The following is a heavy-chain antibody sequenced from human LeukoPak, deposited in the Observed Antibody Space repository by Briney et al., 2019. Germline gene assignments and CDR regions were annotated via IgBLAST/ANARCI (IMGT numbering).Heavy chain of an antibody. Sequence: GGSLRLSCAASGFSFSSYRMNWVRQAPGKGLEWVSAISGSGGSAYYADSVKGRFTISRDNSKNTLYLQMNSLRAEDTAVYYCAKRSRSSWPFDYWGQGTLVTVSS. V-gene: IGHV3-23*01. CDR2: ISGSGGSA. CDR1: GFSFSSYR. CDR3: AKRSRSSWPFDY. D-gene: IGHD6-13*01. J-gene: IGHJ4*02.